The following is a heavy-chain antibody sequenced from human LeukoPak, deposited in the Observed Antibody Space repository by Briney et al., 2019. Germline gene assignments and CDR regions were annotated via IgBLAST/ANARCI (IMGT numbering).Heavy chain of an antibody. Sequence: SETLSLTCTVSGGSISSYYWSWIRQPPGKGLEWIGYIYYSGSTNYNPSLKSRVTISVDTSKNQFSLKLSSVTAADTAVYYCARFGLEYYGSGSYYNALFDPWGQGTLVTVSS. CDR3: ARFGLEYYGSGSYYNALFDP. J-gene: IGHJ5*02. CDR2: IYYSGST. CDR1: GGSISSYY. D-gene: IGHD3-10*01. V-gene: IGHV4-59*01.